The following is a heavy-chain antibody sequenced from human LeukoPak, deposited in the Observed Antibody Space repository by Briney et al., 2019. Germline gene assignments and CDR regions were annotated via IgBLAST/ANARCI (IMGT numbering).Heavy chain of an antibody. D-gene: IGHD3-10*01. CDR2: IYPGESDT. CDR1: GYSFTRYW. V-gene: IGHV5-51*01. CDR3: ARKGSGNPFDY. Sequence: GGSLRLSCKGSGYSFTRYWIGWVRQMPGKGLEWMGIIYPGESDTRYSPSLQGQVTISADKSISTAYLQWSSLKASDTAMYYCARKGSGNPFDYWGQGTLVTVSS. J-gene: IGHJ4*02.